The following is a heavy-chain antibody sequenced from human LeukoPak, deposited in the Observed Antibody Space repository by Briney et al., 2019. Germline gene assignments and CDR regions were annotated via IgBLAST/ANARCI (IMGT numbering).Heavy chain of an antibody. Sequence: GGSLRLSCAASGFTVSSNYMSWVRQAPGKGLEWVSVIYSGGSTYYADSVKGRFTISRDNSKNTLYLQMNSLRAEDTAVYYCARDSTGVGGATPTYFDYWGQGTLVTVSS. CDR1: GFTVSSNY. CDR2: IYSGGST. V-gene: IGHV3-53*01. CDR3: ARDSTGVGGATPTYFDY. J-gene: IGHJ4*02. D-gene: IGHD1-26*01.